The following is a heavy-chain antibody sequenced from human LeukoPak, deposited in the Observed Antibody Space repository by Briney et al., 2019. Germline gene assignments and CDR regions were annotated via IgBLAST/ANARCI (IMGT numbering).Heavy chain of an antibody. CDR1: GFTFSSYG. V-gene: IGHV3-33*01. D-gene: IGHD6-13*01. CDR2: IWYDGSNK. Sequence: GRSLRLSCAASGFTFSSYGMHWVRQAPGKGLEWVAVIWYDGSNKYYADSVKGRFTISRDNSKNTLYLQMNSLGAEDTAVYYCAASRGYSSSRPYYYYGMDVWGQGTTVTVSS. J-gene: IGHJ6*02. CDR3: AASRGYSSSRPYYYYGMDV.